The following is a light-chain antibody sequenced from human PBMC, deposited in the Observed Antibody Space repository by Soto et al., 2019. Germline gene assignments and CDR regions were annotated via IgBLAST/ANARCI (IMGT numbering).Light chain of an antibody. CDR3: SSYAASNNLGV. Sequence: QSALTQPPSASGSPGQSVTISCIGTSSDVGGYNYVSWYQQHPGKAPKLMISEVSKRPSGVPDRFSGSKSGNTASLTVSGRQAEDEADYYCSSYAASNNLGVFGGGTKLTVL. CDR1: SSDVGGYNY. J-gene: IGLJ2*01. CDR2: EVS. V-gene: IGLV2-8*01.